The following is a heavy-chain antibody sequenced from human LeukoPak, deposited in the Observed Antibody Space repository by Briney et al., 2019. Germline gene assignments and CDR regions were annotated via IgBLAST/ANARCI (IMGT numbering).Heavy chain of an antibody. Sequence: GASVKVSCKASGYTFTGYYMHWVRQAPGQGLEWMGWINPNSGGTNYAQKFQGRVTMTRDTSISTAYMELSRLRSDDTAVYYCARDLGRITMVRGGNNWFDPWGQGTLVTVSS. CDR1: GYTFTGYY. D-gene: IGHD3-10*01. CDR2: INPNSGGT. CDR3: ARDLGRITMVRGGNNWFDP. J-gene: IGHJ5*02. V-gene: IGHV1-2*02.